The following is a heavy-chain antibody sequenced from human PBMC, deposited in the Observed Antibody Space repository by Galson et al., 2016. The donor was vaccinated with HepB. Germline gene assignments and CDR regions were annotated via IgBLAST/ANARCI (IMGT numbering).Heavy chain of an antibody. D-gene: IGHD1-7*01. CDR2: IYGGGST. V-gene: IGHV3-53*01. Sequence: SLRLSCAVSGLIISTNYMSWVRQAPGSGLEWVSVIYGGGSTFYADSVKGRFTISRDNAKNSLYLQMNSLRDEDTAAYYCATMNYNANSAYWGQGTLVTVSS. CDR1: GLIISTNY. J-gene: IGHJ4*02. CDR3: ATMNYNANSAY.